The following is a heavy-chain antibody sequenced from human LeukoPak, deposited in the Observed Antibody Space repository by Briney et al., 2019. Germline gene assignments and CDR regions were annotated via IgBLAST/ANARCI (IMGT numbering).Heavy chain of an antibody. J-gene: IGHJ6*03. CDR2: TYYRSKWYN. CDR3: ARVSQYSSSEWNRRGSSYYYMDV. CDR1: GDSVSSNSAA. V-gene: IGHV6-1*01. Sequence: SQTLSLTCAISGDSVSSNSAAWNWIRQSPSRGLEWLGRTYYRSKWYNDYAVSVKSRITINPDTSKNQFSLQLNSVTPEDTAVYYCARVSQYSSSEWNRRGSSYYYMDVWGTGTTVTVSS. D-gene: IGHD6-6*01.